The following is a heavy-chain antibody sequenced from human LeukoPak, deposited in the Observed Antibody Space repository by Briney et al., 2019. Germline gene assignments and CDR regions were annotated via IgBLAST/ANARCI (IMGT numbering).Heavy chain of an antibody. CDR3: AREFGVNWFDP. J-gene: IGHJ5*02. Sequence: PSETLSLTCTVSGGSISSGDYYWSWIRQPPGKGLEWIGSIYYSGSTYYNPSLKSRVTISVDTSKNQFSLKLSSVTAADTAVYYCAREFGVNWFDPWGQGTLVTVSS. V-gene: IGHV4-39*02. D-gene: IGHD3-10*01. CDR2: IYYSGST. CDR1: GGSISSGDYY.